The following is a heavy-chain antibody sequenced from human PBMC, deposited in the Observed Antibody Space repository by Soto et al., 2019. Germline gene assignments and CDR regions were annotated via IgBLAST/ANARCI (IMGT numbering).Heavy chain of an antibody. V-gene: IGHV3-9*01. J-gene: IGHJ4*02. CDR1: GFTFDDYD. CDR2: ISWNGGRI. Sequence: GGSLRLSCAASGFTFDDYDMHWVRQGPGKGLEWVSGISWNGGRIGYADSVKGRFTISRDNAKQFLYLQMNSLRAEDTALYYCAKVKSKYESQDPFDYWGQGTLVTVSS. CDR3: AKVKSKYESQDPFDY. D-gene: IGHD3-22*01.